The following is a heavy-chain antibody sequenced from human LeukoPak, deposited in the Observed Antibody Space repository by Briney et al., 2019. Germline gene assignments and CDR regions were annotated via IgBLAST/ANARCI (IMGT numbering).Heavy chain of an antibody. J-gene: IGHJ4*02. D-gene: IGHD6-13*01. Sequence: TGGSLRLSCAASGFTFSSYEMNWVRQSPGKGMEWVSFITNTKSTIYYADSVKGRFTISRDNAKNSLYLQMNSLRAEDTAVYYCASSQGSWPDYFDYWGQGILVTVSS. V-gene: IGHV3-48*03. CDR1: GFTFSSYE. CDR3: ASSQGSWPDYFDY. CDR2: ITNTKSTI.